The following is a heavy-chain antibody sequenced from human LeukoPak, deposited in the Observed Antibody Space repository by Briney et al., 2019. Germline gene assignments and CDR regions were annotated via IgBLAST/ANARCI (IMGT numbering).Heavy chain of an antibody. CDR3: AIMHGYYDGSGYWVR. Sequence: GGSLRLSCAASGFTFGSYGMSWVRQAPGKGLEWVSFITPNADRASHADSVKGRFTISRDNPRNTLYMQMNSLRDEDTAVYYCAIMHGYYDGSGYWVRWGQGTLVTVSS. D-gene: IGHD3-22*01. CDR2: ITPNADRA. J-gene: IGHJ1*01. V-gene: IGHV3-23*01. CDR1: GFTFGSYG.